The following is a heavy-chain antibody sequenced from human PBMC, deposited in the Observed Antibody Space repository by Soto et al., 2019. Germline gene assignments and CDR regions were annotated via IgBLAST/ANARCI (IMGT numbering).Heavy chain of an antibody. Sequence: PGGSMRLSCAASGFTFSSYGMHWVRQAPGKGLEWVAVIWYDGGNKYYADSVKGRFTISRDNSKNTLYLQMNSLRAEDTAVYYCAREYYYDSSGPRPLDYWGQGTLVTVSS. J-gene: IGHJ4*02. CDR3: AREYYYDSSGPRPLDY. V-gene: IGHV3-33*01. CDR2: IWYDGGNK. CDR1: GFTFSSYG. D-gene: IGHD3-22*01.